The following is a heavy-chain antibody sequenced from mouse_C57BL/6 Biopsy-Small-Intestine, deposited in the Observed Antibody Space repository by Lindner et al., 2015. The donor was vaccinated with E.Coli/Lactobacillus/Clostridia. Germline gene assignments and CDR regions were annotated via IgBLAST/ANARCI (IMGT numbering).Heavy chain of an antibody. CDR1: GYTFTDYD. CDR3: ARGFQQTIVGGIIIGPLLY. Sequence: SVKVSCKVSGYTFTDYDIIWVRQATGQGLEWMGWMNPTSGNVGHAQRFQGRITMARNTSISTAYMEVTSLRSEDTAVYYCARGFQQTIVGGIIIGPLLYWGQGTLVTVSS. D-gene: IGHD2-12*01. CDR2: MNPTSGNV. J-gene: IGHJ4*01. V-gene: IGHV1-84*02.